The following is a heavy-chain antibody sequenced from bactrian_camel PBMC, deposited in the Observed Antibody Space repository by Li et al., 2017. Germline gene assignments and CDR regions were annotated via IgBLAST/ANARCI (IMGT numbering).Heavy chain of an antibody. CDR3: AADPTIRCLRGVYESYV. V-gene: IGHV3S40*01. CDR1: GYTYNTC. D-gene: IGHD4*01. J-gene: IGHJ4*01. CDR2: IKTISGST. Sequence: DVQLVESGGGSMQAGGSLRLSCAASGYTYNTCLGWFRQVPGKEREGVAGIKTISGSTYYADFVRGRFTISRDSENTVALQMDSLRPEDTAMYYCAADPTIRCLRGVYESYVWGQGTQVTVS.